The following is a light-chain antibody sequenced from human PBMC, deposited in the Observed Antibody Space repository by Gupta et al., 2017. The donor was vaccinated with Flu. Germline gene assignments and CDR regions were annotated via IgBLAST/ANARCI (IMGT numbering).Light chain of an antibody. Sequence: CTGTSFDVGTYNRVSWYQQSPGTVPKLMIYEVSKRPSGVPDRCSGSKSGNTASLTISGLQGEDEADYYCSSYTSSYTFVFGTGTKVTVL. V-gene: IGLV2-18*02. J-gene: IGLJ1*01. CDR3: SSYTSSYTFV. CDR2: EVS. CDR1: SFDVGTYNR.